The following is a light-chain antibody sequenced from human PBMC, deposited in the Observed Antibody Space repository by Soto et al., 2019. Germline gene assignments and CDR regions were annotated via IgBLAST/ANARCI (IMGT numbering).Light chain of an antibody. CDR3: QQYYSYPWT. CDR2: AAS. CDR1: QGISSY. Sequence: AIRMTQSPSSFSASTGDRVTITCRASQGISSYLAWYQHKPGKAPKLLIYAASTLQSGVPSRFSGSGSGTDFTLTISCLQSVDFATYYCQQYYSYPWTFGQGTKVEIK. J-gene: IGKJ1*01. V-gene: IGKV1-8*01.